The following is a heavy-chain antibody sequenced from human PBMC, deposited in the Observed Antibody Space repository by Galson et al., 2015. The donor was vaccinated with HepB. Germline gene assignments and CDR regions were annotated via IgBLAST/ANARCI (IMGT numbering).Heavy chain of an antibody. CDR2: INWNGGST. Sequence: SLRLSCAASGFTFDDYGMSWVRQAPGKGLEWVSGINWNGGSTGYADSVKGRFTISRDNAKNSLYLQMNSLRAEDTALYYCARERYYYDSSGDFVLDYWGQGTLVTVSS. V-gene: IGHV3-20*04. CDR1: GFTFDDYG. J-gene: IGHJ4*02. D-gene: IGHD3-22*01. CDR3: ARERYYYDSSGDFVLDY.